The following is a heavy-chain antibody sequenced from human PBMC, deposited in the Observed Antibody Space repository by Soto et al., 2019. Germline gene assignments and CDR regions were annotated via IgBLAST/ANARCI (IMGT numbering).Heavy chain of an antibody. Sequence: PGGSLRLSCAASGFTFSDYYMSWIRQAPGKGLDWVSYISSSSSTIYYADSVKGRFTISRDNAKNSLYLQMNSLRAEDTAVYYCARSYYYDSSGSLNWFDPWGQGTLVTVSS. D-gene: IGHD3-22*01. CDR2: ISSSSSTI. CDR1: GFTFSDYY. CDR3: ARSYYYDSSGSLNWFDP. V-gene: IGHV3-11*04. J-gene: IGHJ5*02.